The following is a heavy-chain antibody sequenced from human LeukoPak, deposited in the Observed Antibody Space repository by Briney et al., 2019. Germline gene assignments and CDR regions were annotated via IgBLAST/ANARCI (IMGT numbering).Heavy chain of an antibody. D-gene: IGHD2-21*02. Sequence: PGGSLRLSCSASGFTFSSYSMHWVRQAPGKGLEYLLGITGNGGNTYYADSVKGRFTISRDNSKNTLYLHMSSLRVEDTAVYYCVSDYCGADCHFWGQGTLVTVSS. CDR1: GFTFSSYS. CDR2: ITGNGGNT. J-gene: IGHJ4*02. V-gene: IGHV3-64D*06. CDR3: VSDYCGADCHF.